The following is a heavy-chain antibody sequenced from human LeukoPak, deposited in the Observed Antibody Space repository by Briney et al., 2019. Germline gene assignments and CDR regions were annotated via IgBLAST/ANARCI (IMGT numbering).Heavy chain of an antibody. D-gene: IGHD2-15*01. CDR1: GFTFSSYA. V-gene: IGHV3-23*01. J-gene: IGHJ4*02. CDR2: ISGSGGST. CDR3: AKDFCSGGSCYLHFDY. Sequence: GGSLRLSCAAPGFTFSSYAMSWVGQAPGKGLEWVSAISGSGGSTYYADSVKGRFTISRDNSKNTLYLQMNSLRAEDTAVYYCAKDFCSGGSCYLHFDYWGQGTLVTVSS.